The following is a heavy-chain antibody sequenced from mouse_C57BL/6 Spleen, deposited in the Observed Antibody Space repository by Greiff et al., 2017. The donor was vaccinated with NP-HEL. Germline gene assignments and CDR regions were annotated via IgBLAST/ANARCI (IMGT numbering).Heavy chain of an antibody. Sequence: DVKLVESGGGLVKPGGSLKLSCAASGFTFSSYAMSWVRQTPEKRLEWVATISDGGSYTYYPDNVKGRFTISRDNAKNNLYLQMSHLKSEDTAMYYCARAPYDGYSNWYFDVWGTGTTVTVSS. CDR3: ARAPYDGYSNWYFDV. CDR2: ISDGGSYT. D-gene: IGHD2-3*01. V-gene: IGHV5-4*03. J-gene: IGHJ1*03. CDR1: GFTFSSYA.